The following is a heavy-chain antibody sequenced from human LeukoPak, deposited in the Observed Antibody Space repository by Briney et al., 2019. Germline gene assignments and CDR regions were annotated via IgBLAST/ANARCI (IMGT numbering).Heavy chain of an antibody. V-gene: IGHV1-8*01. CDR1: GYTLTSYD. CDR2: MNPNSGNT. D-gene: IGHD1-7*01. J-gene: IGHJ4*02. CDR3: ARGWNFRGYDY. Sequence: ASVKVSCKASGYTLTSYDINWVRQATGQGLEWMGWMNPNSGNTGYAQKFQGRVTITRNTSISTAYMELSSLRSEDTAVYYCARGWNFRGYDYWGQGTLVTVSS.